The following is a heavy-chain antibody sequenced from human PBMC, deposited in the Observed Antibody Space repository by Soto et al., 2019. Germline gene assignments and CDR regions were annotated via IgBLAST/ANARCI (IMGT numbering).Heavy chain of an antibody. CDR1: GGSISCSSCH. J-gene: IGHJ3*02. CDR3: ARGLISGYYLYDAFDI. Sequence: PSETLSLTCTVSGGSISCSSCHWGWIRQPPGQGLEWIGYIYYSGSTNYNPSLKSRVTISVDTSKNQFSLKLSSVTAADTAVYYCARGLISGYYLYDAFDIWGQGTMVTVSS. CDR2: IYYSGST. D-gene: IGHD3-22*01. V-gene: IGHV4-61*05.